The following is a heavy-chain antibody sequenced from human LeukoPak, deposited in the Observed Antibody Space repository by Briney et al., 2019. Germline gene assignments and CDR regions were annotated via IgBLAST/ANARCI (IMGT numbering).Heavy chain of an antibody. CDR2: ISGSGVST. D-gene: IGHD5-18*01. V-gene: IGHV3-23*01. J-gene: IGHJ4*02. CDR1: GFTFRTSG. Sequence: GGSLRLSCAASGFTFRTSGMSWVRQAPGKGLEWVSAISGSGVSTYYADSVKGRFTISRDNSKNTLYLQMNSLRAEDTAVYYCAKEYGYTYGEFDYWGQGTLVTVSS. CDR3: AKEYGYTYGEFDY.